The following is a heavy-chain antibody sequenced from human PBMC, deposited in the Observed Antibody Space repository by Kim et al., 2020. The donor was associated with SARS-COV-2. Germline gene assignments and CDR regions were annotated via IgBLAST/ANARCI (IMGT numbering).Heavy chain of an antibody. CDR1: GFTFSSYG. CDR2: ISYDGSNK. Sequence: GGSLRLSCAASGFTFSSYGMHWVRQAPGKGLEWVAVISYDGSNKYYADSVKGRFTISRDNSKNTLYLQMNSLRAEDTAVYYCAKDLRHIVVVPAAMFTGPDYWGQGTLVTVSS. J-gene: IGHJ4*02. CDR3: AKDLRHIVVVPAAMFTGPDY. D-gene: IGHD2-2*01. V-gene: IGHV3-30*18.